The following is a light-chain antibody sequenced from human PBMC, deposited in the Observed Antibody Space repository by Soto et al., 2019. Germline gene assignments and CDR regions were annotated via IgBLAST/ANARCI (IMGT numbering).Light chain of an antibody. CDR3: SSYTRSSTLYV. V-gene: IGLV2-14*03. Sequence: QSVLTQPASVSGSPGQSITISCTGTSNDVGGYNYVSWYQQYPGKAPKVMIYDVSNRPSGVSNRFSGSKSDDTASLTISGLQAEDEADYYCSSYTRSSTLYVFGTGTKVTVL. CDR1: SNDVGGYNY. J-gene: IGLJ1*01. CDR2: DVS.